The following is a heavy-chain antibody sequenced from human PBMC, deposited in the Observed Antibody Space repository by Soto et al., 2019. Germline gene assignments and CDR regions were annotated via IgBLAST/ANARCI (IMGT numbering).Heavy chain of an antibody. Sequence: GASVKVSCKVSGYTLTELSVHWVRQAPGKGLEWMGGFDPEDGETIYAQKFQGRVTMTEDTSTDTAYMELSSLRSEDTAVYYCATVGSDYGDYSNYFDYWGQGTLVTVSS. CDR1: GYTLTELS. D-gene: IGHD4-17*01. CDR3: ATVGSDYGDYSNYFDY. CDR2: FDPEDGET. V-gene: IGHV1-24*01. J-gene: IGHJ4*02.